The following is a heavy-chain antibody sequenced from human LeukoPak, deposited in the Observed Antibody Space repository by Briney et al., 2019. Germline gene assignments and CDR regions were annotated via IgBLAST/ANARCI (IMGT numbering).Heavy chain of an antibody. CDR2: IKQDGSEK. D-gene: IGHD3-16*01. Sequence: GESLRLSCAASGIIITSYWMSWVRQTPGKGLEWVANIKQDGSEKNYVDSVKGRFTIFRDYARNSLYLQMNSLRAEDTAVYYCASHSYGYNHWGQGTLVIVSS. V-gene: IGHV3-7*01. CDR1: GIIITSYW. CDR3: ASHSYGYNH. J-gene: IGHJ5*02.